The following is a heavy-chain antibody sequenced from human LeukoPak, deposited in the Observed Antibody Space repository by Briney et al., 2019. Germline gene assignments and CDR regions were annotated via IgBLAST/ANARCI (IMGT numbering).Heavy chain of an antibody. D-gene: IGHD6-19*01. CDR1: GGSISSSSYY. Sequence: SETLSLTCTVSGGSISSSSYYWGWIRQPPGKGLKWIGSIYYSGSTYYNPSLKSRVTISVDTSKNQFSLKLSSVTAADTAVYYCARAVSKVIAVAGTDWGQGTLVTVSS. V-gene: IGHV4-39*07. J-gene: IGHJ4*02. CDR3: ARAVSKVIAVAGTD. CDR2: IYYSGST.